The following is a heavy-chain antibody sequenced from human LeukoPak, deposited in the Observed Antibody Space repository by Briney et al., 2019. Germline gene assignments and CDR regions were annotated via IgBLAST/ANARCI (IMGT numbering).Heavy chain of an antibody. CDR1: GFTFSSYW. CDR3: AKEMKPWMHFDY. Sequence: GGSLRLSCAVSGFTFSSYWMTWVRQAPGKGLEWVAVISHDGSNTDYTDSVKGRFTISRDNSKNTLYLQMNSLRAEDTAVYYCAKEMKPWMHFDYWGQGTLVTVSS. CDR2: ISHDGSNT. V-gene: IGHV3-30*18. D-gene: IGHD5-12*01. J-gene: IGHJ4*02.